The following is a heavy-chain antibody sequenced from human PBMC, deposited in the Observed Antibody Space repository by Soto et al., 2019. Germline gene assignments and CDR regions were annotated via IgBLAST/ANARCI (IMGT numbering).Heavy chain of an antibody. CDR1: GGTFSSYA. J-gene: IGHJ5*02. Sequence: QVQLVQSGAEVKKPGSSVKVSCKASGGTFSSYAISWVRQAPGQGLEWMGGIIPIFGTANYAQKFQGRVTXXAXEXXSTAYMELSSLRSEDTAVYYCARSTTSPTKGWFDPWGQGTLVTVSS. CDR2: IIPIFGTA. CDR3: ARSTTSPTKGWFDP. D-gene: IGHD1-1*01. V-gene: IGHV1-69*12.